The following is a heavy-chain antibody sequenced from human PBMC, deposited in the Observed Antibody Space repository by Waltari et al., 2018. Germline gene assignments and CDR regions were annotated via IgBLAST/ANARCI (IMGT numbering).Heavy chain of an antibody. J-gene: IGHJ6*02. CDR1: GGTFSSYA. V-gene: IGHV1-69*01. CDR3: ARDSDYYYGMDV. Sequence: QVQLVQSGAEVKKPGSTVKVSCKASGGTFSSYASSWVRQAPGQGLEWMGGIIPIFGTANYAQKFQGRVTITADESTSTAYMELSSLRSEDTAVYYCARDSDYYYGMDVWGQGTTVTVSS. CDR2: IIPIFGTA.